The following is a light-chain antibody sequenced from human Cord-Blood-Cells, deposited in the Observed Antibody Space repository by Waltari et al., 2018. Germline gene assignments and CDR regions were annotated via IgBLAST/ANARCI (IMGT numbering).Light chain of an antibody. V-gene: IGKV3-20*01. CDR2: GAS. CDR1: QSVSRSY. Sequence: EIVLTQSPGPLSLSLGERATLSCWASQSVSRSYLAWYQQKPGQAPRLLNYGASSRATGIPDRFSGSGSGSDFTHTISRLGPEDFAVYYCQQYGSGTFGQGTKVESK. CDR3: QQYGSGT. J-gene: IGKJ1*01.